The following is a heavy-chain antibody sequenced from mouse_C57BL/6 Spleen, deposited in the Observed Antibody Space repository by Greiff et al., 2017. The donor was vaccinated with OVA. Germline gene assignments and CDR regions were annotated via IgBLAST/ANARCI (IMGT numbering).Heavy chain of an antibody. J-gene: IGHJ1*03. CDR2: IRNKANGYTT. CDR1: GFTFTDYY. D-gene: IGHD2-2*01. CDR3: ARYRGYYFDV. Sequence: EVMLVESGGGLVQPGGSLSLSCAASGFTFTDYYMSWVRQPPGKALEWLGFIRNKANGYTTEYSASVKGRFTISRDNSQSILYLQMNALRAEDSATYYCARYRGYYFDVWGTGTTVTVSS. V-gene: IGHV7-3*01.